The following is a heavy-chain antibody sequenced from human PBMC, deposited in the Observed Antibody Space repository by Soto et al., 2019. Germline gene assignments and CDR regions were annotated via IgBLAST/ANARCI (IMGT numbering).Heavy chain of an antibody. D-gene: IGHD6-13*01. J-gene: IGHJ4*02. CDR1: EGTFNSYA. V-gene: IGHV1-69*01. Sequence: QAQVVQSGAEVRKPGSSVKLSCKASEGTFNSYAIAWVLQAPGQGLEWMVGIIPYYNTLNYAQKFQDRVTVTADDSTNTVYMELSSLRSDDTAVYFCASGASRWYPYFFDSWAQGTLVTVSS. CDR3: ASGASRWYPYFFDS. CDR2: IIPYYNTL.